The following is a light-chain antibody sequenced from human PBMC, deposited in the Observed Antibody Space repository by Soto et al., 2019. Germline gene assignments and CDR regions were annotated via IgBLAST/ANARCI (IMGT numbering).Light chain of an antibody. J-gene: IGKJ5*01. CDR1: QSVSSY. Sequence: EIVMTQYPATLSVSPGERATLSCRASQSVSSYLAWYQQKPGQAPRLLMYDASNRATGIPARFSGSGSGTDFTLTVSSLEPEDAAVYYCQQRSNWPPITFGQGTRLEIK. V-gene: IGKV3-11*01. CDR2: DAS. CDR3: QQRSNWPPIT.